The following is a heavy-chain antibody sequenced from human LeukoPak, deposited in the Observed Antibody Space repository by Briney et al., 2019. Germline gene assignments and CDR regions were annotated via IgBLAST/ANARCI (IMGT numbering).Heavy chain of an antibody. CDR1: GFTFSSYG. CDR3: AKDSTPWSSSARDSYYYYMDV. CDR2: IRYDGSNK. D-gene: IGHD6-6*01. Sequence: GGSLRLSCAASGFTFSSYGMHWVRQAPGKGLEWVAFIRYDGSNKYYADSVKGRFTISRDNSKNTLYLQMNSLRAEDTAVYYCAKDSTPWSSSARDSYYYYMDVWGKGTTVTVSS. J-gene: IGHJ6*03. V-gene: IGHV3-30*02.